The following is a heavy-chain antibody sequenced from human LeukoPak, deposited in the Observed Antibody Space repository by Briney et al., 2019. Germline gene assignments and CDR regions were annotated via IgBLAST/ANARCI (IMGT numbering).Heavy chain of an antibody. CDR1: GGSFSGYY. CDR2: INHSGST. D-gene: IGHD3-22*01. J-gene: IGHJ5*02. CDR3: ARGGSMIVVVTRPPFDP. V-gene: IGHV4-34*01. Sequence: PSETLSLTCAVYGGSFSGYYWSWIRQPPGKGLEWIGEINHSGSTNYNPSLKSRVTISVDTSKNQFSLKLSSVTAADTAVYYCARGGSMIVVVTRPPFDPWGQGTLVTVSS.